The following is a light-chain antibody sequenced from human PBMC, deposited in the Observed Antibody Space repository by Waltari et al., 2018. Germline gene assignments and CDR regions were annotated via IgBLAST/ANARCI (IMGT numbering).Light chain of an antibody. CDR1: SGSLSITSY. CDR3: AQYMGSGIGV. J-gene: IGLJ3*02. V-gene: IGLV8-61*01. Sequence: QTVVNQAPSLSVSPGGTVTLTCALSSGSLSITSYSIWYQQTPRQAARTLVYKANGRCSGGPVRFSGSILGNTAALTITGAQEDDEADYYYAQYMGSGIGVFGGGTRLTVL. CDR2: KAN.